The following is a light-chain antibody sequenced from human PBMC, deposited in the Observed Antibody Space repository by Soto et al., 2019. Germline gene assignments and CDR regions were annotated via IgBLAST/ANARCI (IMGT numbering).Light chain of an antibody. V-gene: IGLV2-8*01. CDR3: SSYGGSDNV. J-gene: IGLJ1*01. CDR2: EVS. Sequence: SALAQPPSASGSPGQSVTISCTGTSSDVGRYNYISWYQQRPGKAPKLIIYEVSKRPSGVPDRLSGFKYGNTASLTVSGLQAEDEADYYCSSYGGSDNVFGTGTKVTVL. CDR1: SSDVGRYNY.